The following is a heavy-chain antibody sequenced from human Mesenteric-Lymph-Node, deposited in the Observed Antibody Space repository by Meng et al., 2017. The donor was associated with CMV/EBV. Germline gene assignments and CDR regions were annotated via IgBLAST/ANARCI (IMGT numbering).Heavy chain of an antibody. J-gene: IGHJ3*02. CDR3: ARDFGLTTDSFDI. CDR1: GYTFSAYY. V-gene: IGHV1-2*02. Sequence: ASVKVSCKASGYTFSAYYMHWVRRAPGQGLEWMGWINPNNGDTHYAQKFQGRVTMTRDTSISTVYMELGRLKSGDTAVYYCARDFGLTTDSFDIWGQGTMVTVSS. D-gene: IGHD3/OR15-3a*01. CDR2: INPNNGDT.